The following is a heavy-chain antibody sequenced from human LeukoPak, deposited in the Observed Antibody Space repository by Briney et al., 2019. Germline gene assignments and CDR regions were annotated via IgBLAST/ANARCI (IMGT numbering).Heavy chain of an antibody. V-gene: IGHV3-33*01. D-gene: IGHD6-19*01. CDR1: GFTFSYYG. Sequence: GGSLRLSCATSGFTFSYYGIHWVRQAPGKGLEWVAVMWSDGIRKYYTDSVKGRFTVSRDTSKNTQYLEMSSLRVEDTAVYYCTRDADTSGHYDIFDIWGQGTMVTVSS. CDR3: TRDADTSGHYDIFDI. J-gene: IGHJ3*02. CDR2: MWSDGIRK.